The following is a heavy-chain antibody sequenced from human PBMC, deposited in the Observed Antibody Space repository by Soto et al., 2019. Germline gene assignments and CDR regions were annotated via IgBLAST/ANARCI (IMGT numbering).Heavy chain of an antibody. J-gene: IGHJ4*02. CDR2: INHSGST. V-gene: IGHV4-34*01. D-gene: IGHD3-10*01. Sequence: SETLSLTCAVYGGSFSGYYWSWIRQPPGKGLEWIGEINHSGSTNYNPSLKSRVTISVDTSKNQFSLKLSSVTAADTAVYYCARGGVSGSYYYWGQGTLVTVSS. CDR3: ARGGVSGSYYY. CDR1: GGSFSGYY.